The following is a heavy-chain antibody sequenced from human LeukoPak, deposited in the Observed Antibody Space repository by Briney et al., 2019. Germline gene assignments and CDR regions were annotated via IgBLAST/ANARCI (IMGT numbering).Heavy chain of an antibody. CDR1: GYSISSGYY. J-gene: IGHJ4*02. D-gene: IGHD3-16*02. CDR2: IYHSGST. CDR3: ARDRYDYVWGSYRYFDY. V-gene: IGHV4-38-2*02. Sequence: PSETLSLTCTVSGYSISSGYYWGWIRQPPGKGLEWIGSIYHSGSTYYNPSLKSRVTISVDTSKNQFSLKLSSVTAADTAVYYCARDRYDYVWGSYRYFDYWGQGTLVTVSS.